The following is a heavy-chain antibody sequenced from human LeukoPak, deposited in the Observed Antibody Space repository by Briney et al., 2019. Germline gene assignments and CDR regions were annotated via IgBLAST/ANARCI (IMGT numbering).Heavy chain of an antibody. CDR1: GYSFTSYW. D-gene: IGHD2-2*01. CDR3: ACWLGYCSSTSCDAFDI. Sequence: GESLKISCRGSGYSFTSYWIGWVRQMPGKGLEGMGIIYPGDSDTRYSPSFPGHVTISADKPNSTAYLQWSSLKASDTAMYYCACWLGYCSSTSCDAFDIWGQGTMVTVSS. J-gene: IGHJ3*02. V-gene: IGHV5-51*04. CDR2: IYPGDSDT.